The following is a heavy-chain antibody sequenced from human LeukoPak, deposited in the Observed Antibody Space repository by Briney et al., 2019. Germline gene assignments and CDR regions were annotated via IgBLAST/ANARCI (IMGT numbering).Heavy chain of an antibody. CDR1: GFTFSSYS. CDR2: ISSSSSTI. Sequence: GGSLRLSCAASGFTFSSYSMTWVRQAPGKGLEWVSYISSSSSTIYYADSVKGRFTISRDNAKNSLYLQMNSLRAEDTAVYYCARENRLYDILTGYYYYFDYWGQGTLVTVSS. V-gene: IGHV3-48*01. D-gene: IGHD3-9*01. CDR3: ARENRLYDILTGYYYYFDY. J-gene: IGHJ4*02.